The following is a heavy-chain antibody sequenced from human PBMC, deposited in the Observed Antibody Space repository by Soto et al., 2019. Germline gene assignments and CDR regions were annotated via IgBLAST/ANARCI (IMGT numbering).Heavy chain of an antibody. D-gene: IGHD6-13*01. CDR2: IIPIFGTA. Sequence: QVQLVQSGAEVKKPGSSVKVSCKASGGTFSSYAISWVRQAPGQGLEWMGGIIPIFGTANYAQKFQGRVTITADKSTSTAYIELSSLRYEDTAVYYCARDLHSSRLYYYYGMDVWGQGTTVAVSS. CDR1: GGTFSSYA. V-gene: IGHV1-69*06. J-gene: IGHJ6*02. CDR3: ARDLHSSRLYYYYGMDV.